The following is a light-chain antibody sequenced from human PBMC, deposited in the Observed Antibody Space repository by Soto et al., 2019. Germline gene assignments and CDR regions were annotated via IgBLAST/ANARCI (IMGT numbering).Light chain of an antibody. CDR1: SGHSSYA. CDR3: QTWGTGLHGV. J-gene: IGLJ7*01. Sequence: QLVLTQSPSASASLGASVKLTCTLSSGHSSYAIAWHQQQPEKGPRYLMKLNSDGSHSKGDGIPDRFSGSSSGAERYLTSSRLQSEDEADYYCQTWGTGLHGVCGGGTQLTVL. CDR2: LNSDGSH. V-gene: IGLV4-69*01.